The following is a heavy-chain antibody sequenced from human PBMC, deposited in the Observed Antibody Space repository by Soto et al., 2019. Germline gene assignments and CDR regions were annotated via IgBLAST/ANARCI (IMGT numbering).Heavy chain of an antibody. CDR2: ISYDGSNK. J-gene: IGHJ6*02. CDR3: ARGEGYSSGYYYYGMDV. CDR1: GFTFSSYA. V-gene: IGHV3-30*04. D-gene: IGHD6-19*01. Sequence: GESLKISCAASGFTFSSYAMHWVRQAPGKGLEWVAVISYDGSNKYYADSVKGRFTISRDNSKNTLYLQMNSLRAEDTAVYYCARGEGYSSGYYYYGMDVWGQGTTVTVSS.